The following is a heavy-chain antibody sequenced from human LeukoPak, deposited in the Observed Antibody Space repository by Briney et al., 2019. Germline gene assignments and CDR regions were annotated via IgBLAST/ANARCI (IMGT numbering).Heavy chain of an antibody. Sequence: PGGSLRLSCAASGFTFSSYAMHWVRQAPGKGLEWVAVISYDGSNKYYADSVKGRFTISRDNSKNTLYLQMNSLRAEDTAVYNCASLRGGATRWGQGTMVTVSS. D-gene: IGHD5-12*01. CDR3: ASLRGGATR. J-gene: IGHJ3*01. CDR1: GFTFSSYA. CDR2: ISYDGSNK. V-gene: IGHV3-30-3*01.